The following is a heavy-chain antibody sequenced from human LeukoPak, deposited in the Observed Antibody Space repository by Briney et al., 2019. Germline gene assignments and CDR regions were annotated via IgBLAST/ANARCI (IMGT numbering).Heavy chain of an antibody. Sequence: GGSLRLSCAASGFTFSSYEMNWGRQAQGKGLEWVSYISSSSNTMYYADSVKGRFTISRDNAKNSLYLQMNSLRDEDTAVYYCARAFDYWGQGTLVAVSS. CDR3: ARAFDY. V-gene: IGHV3-48*03. CDR2: ISSSSNTM. CDR1: GFTFSSYE. J-gene: IGHJ4*02.